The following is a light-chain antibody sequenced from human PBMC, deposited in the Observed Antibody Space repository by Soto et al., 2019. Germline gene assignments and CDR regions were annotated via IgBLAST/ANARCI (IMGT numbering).Light chain of an antibody. J-gene: IGKJ5*01. CDR1: QSVSIK. V-gene: IGKV3-15*01. CDR2: DTS. CDR3: QQYNNWPPIT. Sequence: EIGMTQSPATVSVSPVERASLSGRASQSVSIKLAWYQQKPGQAPRLLIYDTSTRATGIPARFSGSGSGTEFTLTISSLQSEDFAVYYCQQYNNWPPITFGQGTRLEIK.